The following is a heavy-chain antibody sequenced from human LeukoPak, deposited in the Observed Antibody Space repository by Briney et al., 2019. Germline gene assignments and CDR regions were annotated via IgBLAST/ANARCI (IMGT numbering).Heavy chain of an antibody. V-gene: IGHV4-39*01. CDR1: GGSISSSSYY. CDR2: IYYSGST. CDR3: ARQLGYCSSTSCYADKVDY. J-gene: IGHJ4*02. Sequence: SPSETLSLTCTVSGGSISSSSYYWGWIRQPPGKGLEWIGSIYYSGSTCYNPSLKSRVTISVDTSKNQFSLKLSSVTAADTAVYYCARQLGYCSSTSCYADKVDYWGQGTLVTVSS. D-gene: IGHD2-2*01.